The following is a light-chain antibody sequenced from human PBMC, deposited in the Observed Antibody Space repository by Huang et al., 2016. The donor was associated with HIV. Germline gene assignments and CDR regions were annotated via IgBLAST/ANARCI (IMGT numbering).Light chain of an antibody. CDR2: GST. CDR3: QQYGSSPRT. J-gene: IGKJ1*01. V-gene: IGKV3-20*01. Sequence: EIVLTQSPGTLSLSPGERATLSCRASQSVSASFVAWYQQKPGQAPRLLMYGSTSRATGVPDRFSGSVSGTEYTLTISRLEPEDFAVYYCQQYGSSPRTFGQGTKVEIK. CDR1: QSVSASF.